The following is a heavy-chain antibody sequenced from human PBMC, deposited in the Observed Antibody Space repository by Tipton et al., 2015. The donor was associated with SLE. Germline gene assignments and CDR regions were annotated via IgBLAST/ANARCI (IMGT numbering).Heavy chain of an antibody. V-gene: IGHV4-39*07. J-gene: IGHJ3*02. CDR1: GGSITSSSYF. CDR3: ARDTGGEGAFDI. Sequence: GLVKPSETLSLTCTVSGGSITSSSYFWAWLRQPPGKGLEWIATIHFSGNTNYNPSLKSRVTISLDTSRNQFSLKLTSVTAADTAVYYCARDTGGEGAFDIWGQGTIVTVSS. D-gene: IGHD3-10*01. CDR2: IHFSGNT.